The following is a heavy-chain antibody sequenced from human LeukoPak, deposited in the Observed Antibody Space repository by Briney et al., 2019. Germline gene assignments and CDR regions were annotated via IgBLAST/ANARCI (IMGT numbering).Heavy chain of an antibody. Sequence: PGGSLRLSCVASGFTFSSHAMSWVRQAPGKGLEWVSSISGGGGSTYYVDSVKGRFTISRDNSKNTLNLQMNSLRAEDTAVYYCRRGSGSYLWGQGTLVTVSS. J-gene: IGHJ4*02. CDR1: GFTFSSHA. D-gene: IGHD3-10*01. V-gene: IGHV3-23*01. CDR2: ISGGGGST. CDR3: RRGSGSYL.